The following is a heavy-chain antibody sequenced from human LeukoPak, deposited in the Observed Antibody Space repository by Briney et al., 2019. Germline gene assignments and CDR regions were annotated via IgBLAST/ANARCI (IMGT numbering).Heavy chain of an antibody. CDR1: GFTFSSYS. D-gene: IGHD2-2*01. J-gene: IGHJ5*02. V-gene: IGHV3-48*01. CDR2: ISSSSTI. CDR3: ARDACSSTSCSSPNWFDP. Sequence: GGSLRLSCAASGFTFSSYSMNWVRQAPGKGLEWVSYISSSSTIYYADSVKGRFTISRDNAKNSLYLQMNSLRAEDTAVYYCARDACSSTSCSSPNWFDPWGQGTLVTVSS.